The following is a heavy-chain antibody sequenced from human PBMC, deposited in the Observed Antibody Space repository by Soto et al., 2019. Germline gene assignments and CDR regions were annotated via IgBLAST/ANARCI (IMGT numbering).Heavy chain of an antibody. CDR1: GFTFSDHY. CDR3: SRIHLGSNKFFDL. Sequence: EMQLEESGGGLVQPGGSLRLSCAASGFTFSDHYMDWVRQAPGQGLEWIGRIRNKATSYSTEYAASVKGRFTASRDDSKNVLFLQMNSLRTEDTAMYYCSRIHLGSNKFFDLWGRGTRVTVSS. CDR2: IRNKATSYST. D-gene: IGHD5-18*01. V-gene: IGHV3-72*01. J-gene: IGHJ2*01.